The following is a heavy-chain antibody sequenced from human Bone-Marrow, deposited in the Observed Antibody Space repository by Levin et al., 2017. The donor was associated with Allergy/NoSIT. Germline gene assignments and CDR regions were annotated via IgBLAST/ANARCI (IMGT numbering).Heavy chain of an antibody. CDR2: ISHDGSNE. V-gene: IGHV3-30*03. D-gene: IGHD3-3*01. Sequence: PGGSLRLSCAASGFIFSNYGMDWVRQAPGKGLEWVAHISHDGSNEYYADSVKGPFTISRDISKNTLHLQMNSLKTEDTAVYYCARGSVTIFGEPRGYFDYWGQGTLVTVSS. CDR3: ARGSVTIFGEPRGYFDY. J-gene: IGHJ4*02. CDR1: GFIFSNYG.